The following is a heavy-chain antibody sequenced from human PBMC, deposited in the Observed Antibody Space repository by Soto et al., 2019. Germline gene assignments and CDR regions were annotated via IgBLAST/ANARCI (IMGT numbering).Heavy chain of an antibody. CDR1: GYSFTSYW. CDR2: IDPSDSYT. Sequence: GESLKISCKGSGYSFTSYWISWVRQMPGKGLEWMGRIDPSDSYTNYSPSFQGHVTISADKSISTAYLQWSSLKASGTAMYYCAREGNLEYSSSSSGYYYYYYGMDVWGQGTTVTVSS. CDR3: AREGNLEYSSSSSGYYYYYYGMDV. J-gene: IGHJ6*02. D-gene: IGHD6-6*01. V-gene: IGHV5-10-1*01.